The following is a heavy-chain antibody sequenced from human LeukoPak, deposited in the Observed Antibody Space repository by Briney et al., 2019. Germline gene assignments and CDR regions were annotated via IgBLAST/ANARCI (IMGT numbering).Heavy chain of an antibody. CDR1: GYTFTGYN. CDR3: ARSYYDILTGPLVFDY. J-gene: IGHJ4*02. CDR2: INPNSGGT. Sequence: ASVTLSCTASGYTFTGYNMHWVRHAPGQGHEWMGWINPNSGGTNYAQKFQGRVTMTRDTSISTAYMELSRLRADDTAVYYCARSYYDILTGPLVFDYWGQGALVTVSS. D-gene: IGHD3-9*01. V-gene: IGHV1-2*02.